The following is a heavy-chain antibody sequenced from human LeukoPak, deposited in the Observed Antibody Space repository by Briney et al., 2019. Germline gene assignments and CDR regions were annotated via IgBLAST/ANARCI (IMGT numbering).Heavy chain of an antibody. CDR1: GYTFTGYY. Sequence: GASVKVSCKASGYTFTGYYMHWVRQAPGQGLEWMGWISPYNGNTNYAQKLQDRVTMTTDTSTSTAYMELRSLRSDDTAVYYCARDRTPFEYWGQGTLVTVSS. CDR2: ISPYNGNT. J-gene: IGHJ4*02. D-gene: IGHD2-15*01. CDR3: ARDRTPFEY. V-gene: IGHV1-18*04.